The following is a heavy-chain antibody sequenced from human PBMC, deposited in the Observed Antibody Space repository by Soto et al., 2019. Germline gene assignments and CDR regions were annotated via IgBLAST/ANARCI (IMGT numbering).Heavy chain of an antibody. V-gene: IGHV1-46*01. CDR1: GYTFTSYY. D-gene: IGHD2-2*01. CDR3: ARGGLGYCISTSCYGFDP. Sequence: ASVKVSCKASGYTFTSYYMHWVRQAPGQGLEWMGIINPSGGSTSYAQKFQGRVTMTRDTSTSTVYMELSSLRSEDTAVYYCARGGLGYCISTSCYGFDPWGQGTLVTVSS. CDR2: INPSGGST. J-gene: IGHJ5*02.